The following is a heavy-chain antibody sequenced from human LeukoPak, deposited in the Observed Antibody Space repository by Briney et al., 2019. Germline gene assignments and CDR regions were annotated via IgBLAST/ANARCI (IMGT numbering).Heavy chain of an antibody. CDR2: IYYSGST. J-gene: IGHJ4*02. Sequence: PSETLSLTCTVSGGSISSGDYYWSWIRQPPGKGLEWIGYIYYSGSTYYNPSLKSRVTISVDTSKNQFSLKLSSVTAADTAVYYCARGFRHCSSTSCYPYFDYWGQGTLVTVSS. CDR1: GGSISSGDYY. D-gene: IGHD2-2*01. V-gene: IGHV4-30-4*08. CDR3: ARGFRHCSSTSCYPYFDY.